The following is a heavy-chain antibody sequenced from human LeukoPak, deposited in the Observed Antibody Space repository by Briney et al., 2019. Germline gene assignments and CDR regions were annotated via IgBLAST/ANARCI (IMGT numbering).Heavy chain of an antibody. J-gene: IGHJ6*03. CDR3: ASAYYYGSGSSDYYYYYYMDV. CDR2: INPNSGGT. CDR1: GYTFTGYY. V-gene: IGHV1-2*02. Sequence: GASVKVSCKASGYTFTGYYMHWVRQAPGQGLEWMGWINPNSGGTNYAQKFQGRVTMTRDTSISTAYMELCRLRSDDTAVYYCASAYYYGSGSSDYYYYYYMDVWGKGTTVTVSS. D-gene: IGHD3-10*01.